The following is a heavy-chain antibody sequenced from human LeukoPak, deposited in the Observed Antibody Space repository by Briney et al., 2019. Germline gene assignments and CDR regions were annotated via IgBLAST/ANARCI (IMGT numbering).Heavy chain of an antibody. Sequence: PGGSLRLSCAASGFTFSSHDMSWVRQAPGKGLEWVSSISSGAGTYYADSVKGRFTISRDNSKNTLYLQMNSLRAEDTAEYYCAKVRGSYGSGTIDYWGQGTLVTVSS. D-gene: IGHD3-10*01. J-gene: IGHJ4*02. CDR1: GFTFSSHD. CDR3: AKVRGSYGSGTIDY. CDR2: ISSGAGT. V-gene: IGHV3-23*01.